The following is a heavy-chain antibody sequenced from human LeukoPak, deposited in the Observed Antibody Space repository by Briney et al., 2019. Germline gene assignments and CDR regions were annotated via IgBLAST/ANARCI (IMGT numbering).Heavy chain of an antibody. CDR1: GFTFSSYA. D-gene: IGHD2-15*01. J-gene: IGHJ6*02. CDR3: ARDLVTPPLYYYYYGMDV. V-gene: IGHV3-66*01. Sequence: GGSLRLSCAASGFTFSSYAMSWVRQAPGKGLEWVSVIYSGGSTYYADSVKGRFTISRDNSKNTLYLQMNSLRAEDTAVYYCARDLVTPPLYYYYYGMDVWGQGTTVTVSS. CDR2: IYSGGST.